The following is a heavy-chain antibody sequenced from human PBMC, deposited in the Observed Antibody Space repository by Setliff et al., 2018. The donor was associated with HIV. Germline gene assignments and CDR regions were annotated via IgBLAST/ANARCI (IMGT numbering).Heavy chain of an antibody. D-gene: IGHD3-10*01. V-gene: IGHV4-34*01. CDR1: GGSFDNYF. CDR2: INHSEGT. J-gene: IGHJ6*04. Sequence: SETLSLTCAVYGGSFDNYFWTWIRQSPERGLEWIGEINHSEGTTYSPYLKSRLTISLDTSKNQISLKLTSVTAADTAVCYCARMVRGLILRGYHYHADVWGKGTTVTVSS. CDR3: ARMVRGLILRGYHYHADV.